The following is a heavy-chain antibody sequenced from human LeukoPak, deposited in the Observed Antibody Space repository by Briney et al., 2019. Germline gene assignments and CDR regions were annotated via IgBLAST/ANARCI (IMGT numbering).Heavy chain of an antibody. V-gene: IGHV3-23*01. CDR1: GFTFSTYA. CDR2: FSGSGGST. CDR3: ARSGYNRFDY. J-gene: IGHJ4*02. Sequence: GRSLRLSCAASGFTFSTYAMSWVRQAPGEGLKWVSSFSGSGGSTYYADSVKGRFTISRDNSKNTLYLQMNSLRAEDTAVYYCARSGYNRFDYWGQGTLVTVSS. D-gene: IGHD5-24*01.